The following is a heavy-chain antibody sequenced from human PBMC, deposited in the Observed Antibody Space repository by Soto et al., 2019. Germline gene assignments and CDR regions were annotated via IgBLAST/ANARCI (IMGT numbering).Heavy chain of an antibody. CDR2: ISGNADRA. CDR3: TKDQLPDTVGTAGF. CDR1: GFTFSSYG. Sequence: GGSLRLSCAASGFTFSSYGMSWYRQSPGKGLEWLSDISGNADRARHAASVKGRFTTSRDNSKSTLYLQMNSLRVEDSAVYYCTKDQLPDTVGTAGFWGLGTLVTVSS. J-gene: IGHJ4*02. D-gene: IGHD1-7*01. V-gene: IGHV3-23*01.